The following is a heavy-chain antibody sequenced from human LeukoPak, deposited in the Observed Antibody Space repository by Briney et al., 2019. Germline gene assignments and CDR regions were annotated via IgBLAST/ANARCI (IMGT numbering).Heavy chain of an antibody. CDR2: IKTDGSST. J-gene: IGHJ4*02. CDR1: GFTFSIYW. V-gene: IGHV3-74*01. Sequence: GGSLRLSCAGSGFTFSIYWMHWVRQAPGRGLMWVSCIKTDGSSTYYADSVKGRFTVSRDNAKSTLYLQMNSVRAEDTAVYYCATDWAWGGFEHWGQGALVTVSS. D-gene: IGHD3-16*01. CDR3: ATDWAWGGFEH.